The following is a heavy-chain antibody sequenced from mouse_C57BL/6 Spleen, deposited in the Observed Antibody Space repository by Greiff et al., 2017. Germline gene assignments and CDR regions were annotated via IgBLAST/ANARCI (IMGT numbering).Heavy chain of an antibody. Sequence: VQLQQSGAELVMPGASVKLSCKASGYTFTSYWMHWVKQRPGQGLEWIGEIDPSDSYTNYNQKFKGKSTLTVDKSSSTAYMQLSSLTSEDSAVYYCARGDGYNWYFDVWGTGTTVTVSS. V-gene: IGHV1-69*01. CDR3: ARGDGYNWYFDV. CDR1: GYTFTSYW. J-gene: IGHJ1*03. CDR2: IDPSDSYT. D-gene: IGHD2-3*01.